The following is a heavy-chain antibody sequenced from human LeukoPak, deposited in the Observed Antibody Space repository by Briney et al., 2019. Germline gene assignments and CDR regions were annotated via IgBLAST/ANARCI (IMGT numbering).Heavy chain of an antibody. CDR1: GGTFSSYA. J-gene: IGHJ5*02. V-gene: IGHV1-69*06. Sequence: SVTVSCKASGGTFSSYAISWVGQPPAQGLEWMGGIIPIFGTANYAQKFLGRVKITADKSTGTAYMELSSLRSQDTAVYYRANENYDILTGYPNWFDPWGQGTLVTVSS. D-gene: IGHD3-9*01. CDR2: IIPIFGTA. CDR3: ANENYDILTGYPNWFDP.